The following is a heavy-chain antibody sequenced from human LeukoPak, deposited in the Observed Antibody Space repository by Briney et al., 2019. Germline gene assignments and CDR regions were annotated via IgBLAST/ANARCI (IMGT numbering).Heavy chain of an antibody. V-gene: IGHV1-69*01. CDR1: GGTFSSYA. D-gene: IGHD4-11*01. J-gene: IGHJ3*02. Sequence: SVKVSCKASGGTFSSYAISWVRQAPGQGLEWMGGIIPIFGTANYAQKFQGRVTITADESTSTAYMEPNSLRSEDSAVYYCARAIVAVTTPNGAFDIWGQGTMVTVSS. CDR3: ARAIVAVTTPNGAFDI. CDR2: IIPIFGTA.